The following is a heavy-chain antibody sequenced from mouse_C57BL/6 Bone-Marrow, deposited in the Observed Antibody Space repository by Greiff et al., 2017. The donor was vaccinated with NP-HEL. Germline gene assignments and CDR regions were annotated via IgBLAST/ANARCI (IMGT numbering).Heavy chain of an antibody. D-gene: IGHD1-1*01. CDR3: ARGTTGFAY. CDR1: GFTFSSYA. Sequence: DVMLVESGGGLVKPGGSLKLSCAASGFTFSSYAMSWVRQTPEKRLEWVATISDGGSYTYYPDNVKGRFTISRDNAKHNLYLQMSHLKSEDTAMYYCARGTTGFAYWGQGTLVTVSA. V-gene: IGHV5-4*03. J-gene: IGHJ3*01. CDR2: ISDGGSYT.